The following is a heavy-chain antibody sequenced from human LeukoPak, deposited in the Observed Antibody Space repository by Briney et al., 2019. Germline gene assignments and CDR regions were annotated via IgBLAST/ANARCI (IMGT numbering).Heavy chain of an antibody. CDR3: ARDRLSSKTTVVTQNWFDP. Sequence: PGGSLRLSCAASGFTFGSYSMNWVRQAPGKGLEWVSVIYFGGTTYYADSVKGRFTISRDNSKNTVYLQMNSLRAEDTAVYYCARDRLSSKTTVVTQNWFDPWGQGTLVTVSS. D-gene: IGHD4-23*01. J-gene: IGHJ5*02. CDR2: IYFGGTT. CDR1: GFTFGSYS. V-gene: IGHV3-66*01.